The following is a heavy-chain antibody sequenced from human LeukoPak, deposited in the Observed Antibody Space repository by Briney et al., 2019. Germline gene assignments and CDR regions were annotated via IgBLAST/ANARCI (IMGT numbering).Heavy chain of an antibody. V-gene: IGHV4-4*02. CDR2: IFRSGSI. J-gene: IGHJ4*02. Sequence: SGTLSLTCAVSGASINSSYWWSWVRQPPGKGLEWIGKIFRSGSINYNPSLKSRVTMSVDKSKNQFSLRLSSVTAADTAVYYCARLYILTGYYSWDYWGQGTLVTVSS. CDR1: GASINSSYW. D-gene: IGHD3-9*01. CDR3: ARLYILTGYYSWDY.